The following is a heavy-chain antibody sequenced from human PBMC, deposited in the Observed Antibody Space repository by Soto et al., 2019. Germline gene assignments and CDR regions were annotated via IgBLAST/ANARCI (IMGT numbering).Heavy chain of an antibody. CDR1: GFTFNNYA. J-gene: IGHJ4*02. CDR2: ITVIGDDT. CDR3: AKLGSSSWSPHYYFDY. D-gene: IGHD2-2*01. Sequence: SLRLSCAASGFTFNNYAMGWVRQAPGKGLEWVSAITVIGDDTFYIDSVKGRFTISRDNSKSTLYLQMNSLRAEDTAIYYCAKLGSSSWSPHYYFDYWGQGTLVTVSS. V-gene: IGHV3-23*01.